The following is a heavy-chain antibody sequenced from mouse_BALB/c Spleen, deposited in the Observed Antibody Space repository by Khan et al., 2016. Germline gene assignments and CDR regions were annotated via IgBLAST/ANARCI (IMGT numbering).Heavy chain of an antibody. Sequence: EVELVESGGGLVQPGGSRKLSCAASGFTFSSFGMHWVRQAPEKGLEWVAFISSGSSAIYYADTVKGRFTISRDNPKNTLFRQMTSLRSEDTAMEYCGRGDYWGQGTTLTVSS. J-gene: IGHJ2*01. CDR1: GFTFSSFG. CDR3: GRGDY. CDR2: ISSGSSAI. V-gene: IGHV5-17*02.